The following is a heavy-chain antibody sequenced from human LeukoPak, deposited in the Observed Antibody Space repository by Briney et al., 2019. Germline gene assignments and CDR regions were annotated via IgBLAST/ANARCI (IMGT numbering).Heavy chain of an antibody. Sequence: GGSLRLSCAASGFTFSSYAMSWVRQAPGKGLEWVSAISGSGGSTYYADSVKGRFTISRDNSKNTLYLQMNSLRAEDTAVYYCAKAPQVFGVVIVYWYFDLWGRGTLVTVSS. CDR3: AKAPQVFGVVIVYWYFDL. D-gene: IGHD3-3*01. V-gene: IGHV3-23*01. CDR2: ISGSGGST. J-gene: IGHJ2*01. CDR1: GFTFSSYA.